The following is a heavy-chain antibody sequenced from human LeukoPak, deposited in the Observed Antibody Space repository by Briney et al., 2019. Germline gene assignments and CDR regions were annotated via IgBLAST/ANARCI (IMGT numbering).Heavy chain of an antibody. V-gene: IGHV3-21*01. CDR2: ISSSSSYT. CDR3: ARGSGWENDY. J-gene: IGHJ4*02. CDR1: GFTFEAYA. D-gene: IGHD1-26*01. Sequence: GGSLRLSCAASGFTFEAYAMHWVRQAPGKGLEWVSSISSSSSYTYYADSVKGRFTISRDNAKNSLYLQMNSLRAEDTAVYYCARGSGWENDYWGQGTLVTVSS.